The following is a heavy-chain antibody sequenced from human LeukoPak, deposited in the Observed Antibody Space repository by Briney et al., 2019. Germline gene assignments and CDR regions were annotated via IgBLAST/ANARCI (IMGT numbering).Heavy chain of an antibody. V-gene: IGHV1-69*06. CDR1: GGTFSSYA. CDR2: IIPIFGTA. Sequence: SVKVSCKASGGTFSSYAISWVRQDPGQGLEWMGGIIPIFGTANYAQKFQGRVTITADKSTSTAYMELSSLRSEDTAVYYCARDSAAGRVYFDYWGQGTLVTVSS. CDR3: ARDSAAGRVYFDY. J-gene: IGHJ4*02. D-gene: IGHD6-13*01.